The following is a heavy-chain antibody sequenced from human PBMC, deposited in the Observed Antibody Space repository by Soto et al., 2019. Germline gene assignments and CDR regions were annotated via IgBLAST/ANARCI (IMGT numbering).Heavy chain of an antibody. CDR2: INWNDDK. V-gene: IGHV2-5*01. Sequence: QITLKEAGPTLVKPTQTLTLTGTFSGFSLNTRAVGVGWIRQPPGKALEWLALINWNDDKSYSPSLKDRLTITKDTSKRHVVLTMTNIDPVDTATYYCAHRHDLGGFDIWGQGTTVTVSS. D-gene: IGHD2-15*01. CDR1: GFSLNTRAVG. J-gene: IGHJ3*02. CDR3: AHRHDLGGFDI.